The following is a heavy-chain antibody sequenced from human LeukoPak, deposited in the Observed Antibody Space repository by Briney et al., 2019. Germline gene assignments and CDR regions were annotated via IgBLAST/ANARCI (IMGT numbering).Heavy chain of an antibody. CDR2: IYTSGST. J-gene: IGHJ6*03. V-gene: IGHV4-4*09. D-gene: IGHD2-2*01. CDR3: ARSAEDIVVVPAAPTYYYYYMDV. CDR1: GGSISSYY. Sequence: PSETLSLTCTVSGGSISSYYWSWIRQPPGKGLEWIGYIYTSGSTNYNPSLKSRVTISVDTSKNQFSLKLSSVTAADTAVYYCARSAEDIVVVPAAPTYYYYYMDVWGKGTTVTVSS.